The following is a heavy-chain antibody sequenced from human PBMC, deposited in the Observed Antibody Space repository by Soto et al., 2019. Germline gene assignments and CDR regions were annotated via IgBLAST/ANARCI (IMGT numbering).Heavy chain of an antibody. Sequence: PSETLSLTCTVSGGSISSGGYYWSWIRQHPGKGLEWIGYIYYSGSTYYNPSLKSRVTISVDTSKNQFSLKLSSVTAADTAVYYCARSFGAAPAGPFAYWGQGTLVTVSS. J-gene: IGHJ4*02. V-gene: IGHV4-31*03. CDR3: ARSFGAAPAGPFAY. CDR2: IYYSGST. CDR1: GGSISSGGYY. D-gene: IGHD6-13*01.